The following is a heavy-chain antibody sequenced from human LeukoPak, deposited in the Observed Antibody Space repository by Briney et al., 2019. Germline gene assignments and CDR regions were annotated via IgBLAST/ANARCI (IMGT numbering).Heavy chain of an antibody. J-gene: IGHJ4*02. Sequence: GGSLRLSCTASGFTFGDYAMSWVRQAPGKGLEWVSSISSSSSYIYYADSVKGRFTISRDNAKNSLYLQMNSLRAEDTAVYYCARGHCSGGSCYLDYWGQGTLVTVSS. V-gene: IGHV3-21*01. CDR1: GFTFGDYA. CDR2: ISSSSSYI. D-gene: IGHD2-15*01. CDR3: ARGHCSGGSCYLDY.